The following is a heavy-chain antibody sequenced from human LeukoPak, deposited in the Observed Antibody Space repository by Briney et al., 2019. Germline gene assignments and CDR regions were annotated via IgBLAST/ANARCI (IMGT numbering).Heavy chain of an antibody. CDR3: ARATLDIVGACDY. CDR1: GFTFSSYS. J-gene: IGHJ4*02. D-gene: IGHD1-26*01. Sequence: PGGSLRLSCAASGFTFSSYSMNWVRQAPGKGLEWVSSISSSSSYIYYADSVRGRFTISRDNAKNSLYLQMNSLRAEDTAVYYCARATLDIVGACDYWGQGTLVTVSS. CDR2: ISSSSSYI. V-gene: IGHV3-21*01.